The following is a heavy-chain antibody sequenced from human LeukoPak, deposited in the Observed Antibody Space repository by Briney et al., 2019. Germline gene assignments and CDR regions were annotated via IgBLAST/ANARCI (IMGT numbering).Heavy chain of an antibody. CDR2: IRYDGSNK. CDR1: GFTFSSYG. J-gene: IGHJ4*02. Sequence: PGGSLRLSCAASGFTFSSYGMHWVRQAPGKGLEWVAFIRYDGSNKYYADSVKGRFTISRDNSKNTLYLQMNSLRAEDTAVYYCAKRGYYDSSGPNWGYFDYWGQGTLVTVSS. CDR3: AKRGYYDSSGPNWGYFDY. V-gene: IGHV3-30*02. D-gene: IGHD3-22*01.